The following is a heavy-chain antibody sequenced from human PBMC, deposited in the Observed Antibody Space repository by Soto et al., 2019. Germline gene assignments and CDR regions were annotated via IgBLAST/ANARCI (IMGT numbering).Heavy chain of an antibody. Sequence: SETLSLTCNVSGGSISNSYWTWIRQPPGKRLEWIGYIYYSGFTTYNPSLKSRVTMSIDTSKSQFSLKLRSVTSADTAVYYCARDVEKYGWFDPWGRGTLVTVSS. CDR3: ARDVEKYGWFDP. D-gene: IGHD2-2*01. CDR2: IYYSGFT. J-gene: IGHJ5*02. V-gene: IGHV4-59*12. CDR1: GGSISNSY.